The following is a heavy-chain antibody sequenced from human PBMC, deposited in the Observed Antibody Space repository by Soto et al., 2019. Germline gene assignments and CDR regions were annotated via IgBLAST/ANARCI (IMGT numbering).Heavy chain of an antibody. CDR1: GFPFTDYS. V-gene: IGHV3-23*01. D-gene: IGHD6-13*01. CDR3: AKGPKAGPPYYFDY. J-gene: IGHJ4*02. Sequence: GGSLRLSCSASGFPFTDYSMSWVRQAPGKGLEWVSLIDASGGYTYYADSVKGRVTISRDNSRNTLYLQMNSLRADDTAVYYCAKGPKAGPPYYFDYWGQGSLVTVSS. CDR2: IDASGGYT.